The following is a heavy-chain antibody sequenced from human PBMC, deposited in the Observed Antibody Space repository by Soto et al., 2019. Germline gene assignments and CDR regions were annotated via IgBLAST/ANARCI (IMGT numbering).Heavy chain of an antibody. J-gene: IGHJ5*02. Sequence: QVQLQESGPGLVKPSETLSLSCTVSGGSFSPNYWAWIRQAPGKGLEWIGYIYYAGTTTYNPSLKSPVAISPETAKSPFSLTLAFLTPPDPALYFCARLGAYYPSLDPRGQGAPVPLSS. D-gene: IGHD2-21*01. CDR2: IYYAGTT. CDR1: GGSFSPNY. V-gene: IGHV4-59*08. CDR3: ARLGAYYPSLDP.